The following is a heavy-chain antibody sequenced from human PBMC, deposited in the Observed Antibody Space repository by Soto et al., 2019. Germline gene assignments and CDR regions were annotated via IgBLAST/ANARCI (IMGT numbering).Heavy chain of an antibody. J-gene: IGHJ6*03. CDR3: ARYNWNYYYYYYMDV. Sequence: SETLSLTCTVSGGSISSYYWSWIRQPPGKGLEWIGYIYYSGSTNYNPSLKSRVTISVDTSKNQFSLKLGSVTAADTAVYYCARYNWNYYYYYYMDVWGKGTTVT. CDR1: GGSISSYY. V-gene: IGHV4-59*01. CDR2: IYYSGST. D-gene: IGHD1-1*01.